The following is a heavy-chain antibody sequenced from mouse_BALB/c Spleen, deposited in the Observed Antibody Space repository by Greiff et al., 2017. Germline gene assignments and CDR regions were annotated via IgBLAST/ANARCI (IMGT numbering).Heavy chain of an antibody. J-gene: IGHJ4*01. CDR2: IDPANGNT. CDR1: GFNIKDTY. D-gene: IGHD1-1*01. CDR3: AIGGSSYLYAMDY. V-gene: IGHV14-3*02. Sequence: VQLQQSGAELVKPGASVKLSCTASGFNIKDTYMHWVKQRPEQGLEWIGRIDPANGNTKYDPKFQGKATITADTSSNTAYLQLSSLTSEDTAVYYCAIGGSSYLYAMDYWGQGTSVTVSA.